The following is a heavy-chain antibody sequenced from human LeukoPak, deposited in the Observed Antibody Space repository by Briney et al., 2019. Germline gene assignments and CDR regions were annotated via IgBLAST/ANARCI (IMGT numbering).Heavy chain of an antibody. CDR3: AKAPVRGVIIL. V-gene: IGHV3-23*01. Sequence: GGSLRLSCAASGFTFSSYAMSWVRQAPGKGLEWVSAISGSGGSTYYAASVKGRFTISRDNSKNTLYLQMNSLRAEDTAVYSCAKAPVRGVIILWGQGTLVTVSS. CDR2: ISGSGGST. CDR1: GFTFSSYA. D-gene: IGHD3-10*01. J-gene: IGHJ4*02.